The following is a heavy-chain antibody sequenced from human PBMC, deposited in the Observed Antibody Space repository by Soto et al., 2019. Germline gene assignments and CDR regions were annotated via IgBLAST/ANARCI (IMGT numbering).Heavy chain of an antibody. J-gene: IGHJ4*02. CDR1: GFTFSSYA. CDR2: ISYDGSNK. Sequence: QVQLVESGGGVVQPGRSLRLSCAASGFTFSSYAMHWVRQAPGKGLELVAVISYDGSNKYYADSVKGRFTISRDNSKNTLYLQMNSLRAEDTAVYYCARDTGAVAGPLGGFDYWGQGTLVTVSS. D-gene: IGHD6-19*01. V-gene: IGHV3-30-3*01. CDR3: ARDTGAVAGPLGGFDY.